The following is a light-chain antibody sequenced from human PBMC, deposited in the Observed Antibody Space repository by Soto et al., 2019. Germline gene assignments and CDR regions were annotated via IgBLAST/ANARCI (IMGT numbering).Light chain of an antibody. J-gene: IGKJ1*01. CDR2: KAS. V-gene: IGKV1-5*03. CDR1: QTISSW. CDR3: HQFATTRS. Sequence: DIPMTQSPSTLSGSVGDRVTITCRASQTISSWLAWYQQKPGKAPKLLIYKASTLKSGVPSRFSGSGSGTEFTLTISSLEPEDFAVYYCHQFATTRSFGQGTKVDMK.